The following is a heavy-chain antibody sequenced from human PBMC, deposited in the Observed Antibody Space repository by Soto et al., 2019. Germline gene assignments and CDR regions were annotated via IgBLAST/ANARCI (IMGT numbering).Heavy chain of an antibody. CDR3: AKVGYSGSYFDY. J-gene: IGHJ4*02. CDR1: GFTFSSYG. V-gene: IGHV3-30*18. D-gene: IGHD1-26*01. CDR2: ISYDGSNK. Sequence: QVQLVESGGGVVQPGRSLRLSCAASGFTFSSYGMHWVRQAPGKGLEWVAVISYDGSNKYYADSVKGRFTISRDNSKNTLXXXXXSLRAEDTAVYXCAKVGYSGSYFDYWGQGTLVTVSS.